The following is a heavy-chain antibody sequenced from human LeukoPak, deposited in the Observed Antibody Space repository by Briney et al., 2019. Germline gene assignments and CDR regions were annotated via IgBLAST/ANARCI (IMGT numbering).Heavy chain of an antibody. Sequence: SVKVSCKASGGTFSSYAISWARQAPGQGLEWMGGIIPIFGTANYAQKFQGRVTITTDESTSTAYMELSSLRSEDTAVYYCANYQELVAFDIWGQGTMVTVSS. V-gene: IGHV1-69*05. CDR3: ANYQELVAFDI. CDR2: IIPIFGTA. CDR1: GGTFSSYA. J-gene: IGHJ3*02. D-gene: IGHD6-6*01.